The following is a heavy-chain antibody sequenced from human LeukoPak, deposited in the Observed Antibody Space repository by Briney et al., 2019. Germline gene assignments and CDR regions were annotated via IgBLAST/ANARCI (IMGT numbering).Heavy chain of an antibody. Sequence: SQTLSLTCGLSGDSVSSKSGGWNWIRQSPSRGLEWLGRTYYTSKWYNEYAVSMKSRITINSDTSKNQLSLHLDSVTPEDTAVYYCAREQLWSGPNRFDSWGQGTLVTVSS. J-gene: IGHJ5*01. CDR2: TYYTSKWYN. V-gene: IGHV6-1*01. D-gene: IGHD3-10*02. CDR1: GDSVSSKSGG. CDR3: AREQLWSGPNRFDS.